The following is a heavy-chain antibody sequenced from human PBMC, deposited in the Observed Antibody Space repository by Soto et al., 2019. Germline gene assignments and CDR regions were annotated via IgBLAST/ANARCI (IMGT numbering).Heavy chain of an antibody. CDR2: MSYDGSKK. CDR3: ARGHISSTKNWLDP. J-gene: IGHJ5*02. D-gene: IGHD6-6*01. Sequence: GGSLRLSCAASGFTFSSLGMDWVRQAPGKGLEWVALMSYDGSKKYYGDSVKGRFTISRDNSRNTLHLQMDGLRFEDTAMYYCARGHISSTKNWLDPWGQGTLVTVSS. CDR1: GFTFSSLG. V-gene: IGHV3-30-3*01.